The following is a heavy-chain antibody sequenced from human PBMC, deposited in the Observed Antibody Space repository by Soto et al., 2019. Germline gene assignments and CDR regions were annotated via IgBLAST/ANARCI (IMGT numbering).Heavy chain of an antibody. CDR3: ARVLTPNWFDP. Sequence: GASVKVSCKTSGYAFINSTIHWVRQAPGQSLEWMGWINGGSGHTRYSQKFEGRVTITKDTSASSAYMELSSLRSDDTAVYYCARVLTPNWFDPWGQGTLVTVSS. CDR1: GYAFINST. J-gene: IGHJ5*02. V-gene: IGHV1-3*01. D-gene: IGHD2-15*01. CDR2: INGGSGHT.